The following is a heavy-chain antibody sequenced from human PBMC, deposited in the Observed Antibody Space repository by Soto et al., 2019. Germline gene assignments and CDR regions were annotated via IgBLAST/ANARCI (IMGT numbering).Heavy chain of an antibody. J-gene: IGHJ6*02. CDR1: GGTFSSYA. V-gene: IGHV1-69*13. CDR2: IIPIFGTA. D-gene: IGHD2-15*01. Sequence: ASVKVSCKASGGTFSSYAISWVRQAPGQGLEWMGGIIPIFGTANYAQKFQGRVTITADESTSTAYMELSSLRSEDTAVYYCARVVVATDYYYGMDVWGQGTTVTVSS. CDR3: ARVVVATDYYYGMDV.